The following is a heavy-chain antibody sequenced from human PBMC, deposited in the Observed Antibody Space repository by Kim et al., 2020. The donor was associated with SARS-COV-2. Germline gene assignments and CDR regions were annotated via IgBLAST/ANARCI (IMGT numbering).Heavy chain of an antibody. J-gene: IGHJ6*01. CDR1: GFTFSDHY. V-gene: IGHV3-72*01. D-gene: IGHD1-26*01. CDR2: SRNKAKSYTT. CDR3: TRALNRVGNHGMDV. Sequence: GGSLRLSCAASGFTFSDHYMDWVRQAPGKGLEWVGRSRNKAKSYTTEYAASVKGRFTISRDDSKNSLYLQMNSLKTEDTAVYYCTRALNRVGNHGMDVWG.